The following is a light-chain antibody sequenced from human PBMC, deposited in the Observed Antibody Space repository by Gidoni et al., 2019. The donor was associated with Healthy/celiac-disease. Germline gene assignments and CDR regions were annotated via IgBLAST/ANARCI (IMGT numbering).Light chain of an antibody. V-gene: IGLV1-44*01. J-gene: IGLJ2*01. CDR1: SSNIGSNT. Sequence: QSVMTQPPPASGPPGPRVTISCSGSSSNIGSNTVNWYQQLPGTAPKLLIYINNQRPSGVPDRFSGSKSGTSASLAISELQSEDKADYYCAAWDDSLNGLFGGGTKLTVL. CDR3: AAWDDSLNGL. CDR2: INN.